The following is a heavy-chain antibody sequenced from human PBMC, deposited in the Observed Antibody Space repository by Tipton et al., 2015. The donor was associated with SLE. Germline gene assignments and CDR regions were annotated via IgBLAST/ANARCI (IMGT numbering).Heavy chain of an antibody. J-gene: IGHJ4*02. Sequence: SLRLSCAASGFTFSSYAMSWVRQAPGKGLEWVSTFSGTSTNTYYADSLKGRFTISRDNSKNTLYLQMNSLRADDTAVYYCARRPTDRRYYFDYWGQGTLVTVSS. CDR3: ARRPTDRRYYFDY. CDR1: GFTFSSYA. V-gene: IGHV3-23*01. D-gene: IGHD1-14*01. CDR2: FSGTSTNT.